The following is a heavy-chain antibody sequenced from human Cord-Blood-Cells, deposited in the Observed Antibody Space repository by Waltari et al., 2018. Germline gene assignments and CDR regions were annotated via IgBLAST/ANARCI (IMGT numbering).Heavy chain of an antibody. V-gene: IGHV1-24*01. CDR2: FEPEDGET. CDR3: ATAYYYGSGSYYNFDY. J-gene: IGHJ4*02. CDR1: GYTLTELS. D-gene: IGHD3-10*01. Sequence: QVQLVQSGAEVKKPGASVKVSCKVSGYTLTELSMHWVRQAPGKGLVWMGGFEPEDGETIYAQKFQGRVTMTEDTSTDTAYMELSSLRSEDTAVYYCATAYYYGSGSYYNFDYWGQGTLVTVSS.